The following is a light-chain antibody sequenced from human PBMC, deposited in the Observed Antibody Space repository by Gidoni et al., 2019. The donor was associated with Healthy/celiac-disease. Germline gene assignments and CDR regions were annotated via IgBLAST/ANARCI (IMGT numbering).Light chain of an antibody. CDR1: QSVSSSY. Sequence: ENVLTQSPVTLSLSPGERATPSCRASQSVSSSYLAWYQQKPGQAPKLLIYGASSRATGIPDRFSGSGSGTDFTLTISRLEPEDFAVYYCQQYGSSPVTFGPGTKVDIK. J-gene: IGKJ3*01. CDR3: QQYGSSPVT. V-gene: IGKV3-20*01. CDR2: GAS.